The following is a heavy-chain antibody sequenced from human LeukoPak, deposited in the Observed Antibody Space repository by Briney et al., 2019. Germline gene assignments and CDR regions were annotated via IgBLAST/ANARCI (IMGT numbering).Heavy chain of an antibody. D-gene: IGHD2-15*01. CDR1: GGSISSNNW. CDR3: VRDKGVCSGGSCYSAFDY. Sequence: PSGTLSLTCAVSGGSISSNNWWSWVRQPPGKGLEWIGEIYHSGSTNYNSSLQSRVTISIDKSKNQFSLKLNSVTAADTAVYYCVRDKGVCSGGSCYSAFDYWGQGTLVTVSS. V-gene: IGHV4-4*02. J-gene: IGHJ4*02. CDR2: IYHSGST.